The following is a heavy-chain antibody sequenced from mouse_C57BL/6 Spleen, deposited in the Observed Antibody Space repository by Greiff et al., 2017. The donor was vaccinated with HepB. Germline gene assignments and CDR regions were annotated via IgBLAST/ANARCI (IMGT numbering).Heavy chain of an antibody. V-gene: IGHV1-26*01. D-gene: IGHD2-12*01. CDR3: ANNRSSYVRAMDV. Sequence: EVQLQQPGPELVKPGASVKISCKASGYTFTDYYMHWVKQSHGKGLEWIGDINPNNGGTSYNQKFKGKATLTVDKSSSTAYMELRSLTSEDSAVYYCANNRSSYVRAMDVWGQGTSVTVSS. CDR1: GYTFTDYY. CDR2: INPNNGGT. J-gene: IGHJ4*01.